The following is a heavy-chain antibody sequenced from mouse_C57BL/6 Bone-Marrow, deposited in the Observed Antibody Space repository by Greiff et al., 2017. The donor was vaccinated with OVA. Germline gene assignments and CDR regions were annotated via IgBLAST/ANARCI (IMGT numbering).Heavy chain of an antibody. CDR3: ARGGFTTGRFDY. J-gene: IGHJ2*01. D-gene: IGHD1-1*01. CDR1: GYSITSGYY. V-gene: IGHV3-6*01. Sequence: VQLQQSGPGLVKPSQSLSLTCSVTGYSITSGYYWNWIRQFPGNKLEWMGYISYDGSNNYNPSLKNRISITRDTSKNQFFLKLKSVTTEDTATYDCARGGFTTGRFDYWGQGTTLTVSS. CDR2: ISYDGSN.